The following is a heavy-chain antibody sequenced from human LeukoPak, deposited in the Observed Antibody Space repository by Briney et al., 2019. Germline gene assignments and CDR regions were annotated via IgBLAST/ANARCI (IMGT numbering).Heavy chain of an antibody. CDR2: ISSSSSYI. CDR1: GFTFSSYS. J-gene: IGHJ4*02. Sequence: PGGSLRLSCAASGFTFSSYSMNWVRQAPGKGLEWVSSISSSSSYIYYADSVKGRFTISRDNAKNSLYLQMNSLRAEDTAAYYCARDPGGLHLSHFDYWGQGTLVTVSS. CDR3: ARDPGGLHLSHFDY. V-gene: IGHV3-21*01. D-gene: IGHD5-24*01.